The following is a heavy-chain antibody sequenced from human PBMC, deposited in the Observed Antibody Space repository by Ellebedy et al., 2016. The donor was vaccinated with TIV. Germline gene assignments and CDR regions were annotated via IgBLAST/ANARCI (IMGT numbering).Heavy chain of an antibody. CDR1: GYTFTNYY. D-gene: IGHD4-17*01. Sequence: AASVKVSCKSSGYTFTNYYIYWVRQAPGQGLEWMGWINPNNGDTNYAQKFQGRVNMTRDTSISTVYMDLGRLRSDDTAVFFCARAMDYGDYSKVGYWGQGTLVTVSS. J-gene: IGHJ4*02. CDR3: ARAMDYGDYSKVGY. V-gene: IGHV1-2*02. CDR2: INPNNGDT.